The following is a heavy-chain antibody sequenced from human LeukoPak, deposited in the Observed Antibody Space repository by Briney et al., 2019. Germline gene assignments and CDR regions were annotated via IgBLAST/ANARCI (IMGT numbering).Heavy chain of an antibody. Sequence: SQTLSLTCTVSGGSISSASHFWNWIRQLPGKGGEWIGYIYYSGSTYYNPSLKSRVTISVDTSKNQFSLKLSSVTAADTAVYYCARGGITIFAFDIWGQGTMVTVSS. D-gene: IGHD3-9*01. CDR2: IYYSGST. CDR1: GGSISSASHF. V-gene: IGHV4-30-4*08. CDR3: ARGGITIFAFDI. J-gene: IGHJ3*02.